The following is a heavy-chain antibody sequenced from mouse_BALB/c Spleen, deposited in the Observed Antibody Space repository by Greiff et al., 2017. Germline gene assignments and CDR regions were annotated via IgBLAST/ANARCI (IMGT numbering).Heavy chain of an antibody. CDR1: GFSLSRYS. CDR3: ARNFGITTAWFAY. J-gene: IGHJ3*01. CDR2: IWGGGST. V-gene: IGHV2-6-4*01. D-gene: IGHD1-2*01. Sequence: VHLVESGPGLVAPSQSLSITCTVSGFSLSRYSVHWVRQPPGKGLEWLGMIWGGGSTDYNSALKSRLSISKDNSKSQVFLKMNSLQTDDTAMYYCARNFGITTAWFAYWGQGTLVTVSA.